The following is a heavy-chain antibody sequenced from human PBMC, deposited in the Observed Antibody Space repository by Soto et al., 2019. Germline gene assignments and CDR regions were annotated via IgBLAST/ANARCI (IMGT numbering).Heavy chain of an antibody. J-gene: IGHJ6*02. V-gene: IGHV4-59*01. Sequence: QVQLQESGPGLVKPSETLSLICTVSGGSISSYYWSWIRQPPGKGLEWIGSICYSGSTNNNPSLKGRVTMSVDTSKKQFTLKLSSVTAADTAVYYCAGSGATAYYHYGMDVWGQGTTVTVSS. CDR3: AGSGATAYYHYGMDV. D-gene: IGHD1-26*01. CDR2: ICYSGST. CDR1: GGSISSYY.